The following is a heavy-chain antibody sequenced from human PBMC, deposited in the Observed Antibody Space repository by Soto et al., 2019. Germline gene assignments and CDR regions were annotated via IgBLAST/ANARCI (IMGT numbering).Heavy chain of an antibody. J-gene: IGHJ5*02. D-gene: IGHD4-17*01. V-gene: IGHV4-59*01. Sequence: PSETLSLTCTVSGGSISSYYWSWIRQPPGKGLEWIGYIYYSGSTNYNPSLKSRVTISVDTSKNQFPLKLSSVTAADTAVYYCASSDGDYDGWFDPWGQGTLVTVSS. CDR2: IYYSGST. CDR3: ASSDGDYDGWFDP. CDR1: GGSISSYY.